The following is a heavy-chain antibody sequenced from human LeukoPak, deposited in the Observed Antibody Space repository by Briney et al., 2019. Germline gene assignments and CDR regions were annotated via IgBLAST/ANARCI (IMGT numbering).Heavy chain of an antibody. V-gene: IGHV3-23*01. CDR1: GFTFSSYA. D-gene: IGHD3-3*01. J-gene: IGHJ6*04. Sequence: PGGSLRLSCAASGFTFSSYAMSWVRQAPGKGLEWVSAISGSGGSTYYADSVKGRFTISRDNSKNTLYLQMNSLRAEDTAVYYCAKGKPDYDFWSGYPVDVWGKGTTVTVSS. CDR3: AKGKPDYDFWSGYPVDV. CDR2: ISGSGGST.